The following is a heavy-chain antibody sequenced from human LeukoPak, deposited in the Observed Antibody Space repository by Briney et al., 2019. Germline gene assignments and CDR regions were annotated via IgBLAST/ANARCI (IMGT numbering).Heavy chain of an antibody. CDR2: ISRSSSYT. CDR3: ARARILRYFDWLPYFDY. Sequence: GGSLRLSCAASGFTFSDYYMSWIRQAPGKGLEWVSYISRSSSYTNYADSVKGRFTISKDNAKNSLYLQMNSLRAEDTAVYYCARARILRYFDWLPYFDYWGQGTLVTVSS. J-gene: IGHJ4*02. V-gene: IGHV3-11*05. D-gene: IGHD3-9*01. CDR1: GFTFSDYY.